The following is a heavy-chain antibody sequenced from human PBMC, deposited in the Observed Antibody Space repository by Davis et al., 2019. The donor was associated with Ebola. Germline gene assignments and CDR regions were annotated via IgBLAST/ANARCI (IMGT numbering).Heavy chain of an antibody. V-gene: IGHV3-7*01. J-gene: IGHJ4*02. Sequence: PGGSLRLSCAASGFAFSNYELNWVRQAPGRGLEWVANINLDGGGRFVDSVKGRFTVSRDNAKNSVYLQMNSLRAEDTAVYYCASWGSTENYWGRGTLVTVSS. D-gene: IGHD7-27*01. CDR3: ASWGSTENY. CDR1: GFAFSNYE. CDR2: INLDGGGR.